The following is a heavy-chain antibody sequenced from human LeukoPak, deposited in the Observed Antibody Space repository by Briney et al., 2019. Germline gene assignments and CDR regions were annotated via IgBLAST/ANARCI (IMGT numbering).Heavy chain of an antibody. Sequence: PSETLSLTCTVSGGSISSSSYYWGWIRQPPGKGLEWIGSIYYSGSTYYNPSLKSRVTISVDTSKNQFSLKLSSVTAADTAVYYCAREVMSRCSGGSCTEYFDYWGQGTLVTVSS. CDR1: GGSISSSSYY. J-gene: IGHJ4*02. D-gene: IGHD2-15*01. V-gene: IGHV4-39*07. CDR3: AREVMSRCSGGSCTEYFDY. CDR2: IYYSGST.